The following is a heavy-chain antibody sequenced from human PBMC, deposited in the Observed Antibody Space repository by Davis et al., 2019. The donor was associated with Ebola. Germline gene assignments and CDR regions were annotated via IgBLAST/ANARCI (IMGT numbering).Heavy chain of an antibody. V-gene: IGHV3-21*01. J-gene: IGHJ2*01. CDR2: ISSSSSYI. Sequence: GESLKISCAASGFTFSSYSMNWVRQAPGKGLEWVSSISSSSSYIYYADSVKGRFTISRDNAKNSLYLQMNSLRAEDTAVYYCARDRRGYFDLWGRGTLVTVSS. CDR3: ARDRRGYFDL. CDR1: GFTFSSYS.